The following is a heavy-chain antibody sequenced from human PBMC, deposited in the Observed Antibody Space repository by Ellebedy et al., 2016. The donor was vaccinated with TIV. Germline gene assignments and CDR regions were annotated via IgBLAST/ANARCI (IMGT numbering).Heavy chain of an antibody. CDR1: GGSISSSSYY. V-gene: IGHV4-39*01. J-gene: IGHJ6*02. CDR2: IYYSGCT. CDR3: ARQANYYGSGSPLGYGMDV. D-gene: IGHD3-10*01. Sequence: MPSETLSLPCTVSGGSISSSSYYWGWIRHPPGQGLEWIGSIYYSGCTYYNPSLKSRVTISVDTSKNQFSLKLSPVTAADTAVYYCARQANYYGSGSPLGYGMDVWGQGTTVTVSS.